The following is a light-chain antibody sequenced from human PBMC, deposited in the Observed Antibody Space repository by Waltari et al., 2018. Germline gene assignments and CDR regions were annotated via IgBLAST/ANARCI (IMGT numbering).Light chain of an antibody. Sequence: QSVLTQPPSVSGAPGQRVTIPCTGSGSNIGAGYGVHWYQQLPRAAPKLLIYGTSSRPLGVPDRFFGSTSGTSASLAITGLQAEDEAVYYCQSYDTSLSVVFGGGTKLTVL. CDR3: QSYDTSLSVV. CDR1: GSNIGAGYG. CDR2: GTS. V-gene: IGLV1-40*01. J-gene: IGLJ3*02.